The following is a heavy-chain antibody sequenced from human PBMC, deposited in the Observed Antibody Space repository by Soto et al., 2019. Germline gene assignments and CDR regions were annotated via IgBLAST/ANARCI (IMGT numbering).Heavy chain of an antibody. J-gene: IGHJ5*01. D-gene: IGHD6-19*01. CDR3: ARGLSSGWFDY. CDR2: ISCTSKYI. V-gene: IGHV3-21*01. Sequence: EVQLVESGGGLVKPGGSLRVSCAASGFTFSNYSMNWVRQAPGKGLEWVSSISCTSKYIYYADSVKGRFTISRDNAKKSLYRQMNSLRAEDTAVYYCARGLSSGWFDYWGQGTLVTVSA. CDR1: GFTFSNYS.